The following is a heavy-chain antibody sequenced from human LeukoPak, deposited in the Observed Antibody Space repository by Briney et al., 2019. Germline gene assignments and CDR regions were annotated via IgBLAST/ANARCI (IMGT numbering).Heavy chain of an antibody. CDR1: GYTFTGYF. Sequence: EASVKVSCKASGYTFTGYFMHWVRQAPGQGLEWMGWINPNSGNTGYAQKFQGRVTITRNTSISTAYMELSSLRSEDTAVYYCARFSYCSSTSCFKAFDIWGQGTMVTVSS. CDR3: ARFSYCSSTSCFKAFDI. CDR2: INPNSGNT. V-gene: IGHV1-8*03. D-gene: IGHD2-2*01. J-gene: IGHJ3*02.